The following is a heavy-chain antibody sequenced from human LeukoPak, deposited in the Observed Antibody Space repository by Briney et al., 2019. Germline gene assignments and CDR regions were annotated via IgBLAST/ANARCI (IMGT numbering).Heavy chain of an antibody. D-gene: IGHD2-2*01. CDR2: LYHSGTT. CDR3: ARGQYHLLYWYFDL. CDR1: GYSIAHGFF. J-gene: IGHJ2*01. Sequence: SETLSLTCTVSGYSIAHGFFWAWIRQPPGGGLEWIGSLYHSGTTYYNTSLKSRISTSVDTSKNQFSLKPRLVTAADTAVYYCARGQYHLLYWYFDLWGRGTLVTVSS. V-gene: IGHV4-38-2*02.